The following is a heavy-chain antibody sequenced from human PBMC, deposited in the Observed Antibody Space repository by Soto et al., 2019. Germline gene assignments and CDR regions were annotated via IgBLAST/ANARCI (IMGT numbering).Heavy chain of an antibody. V-gene: IGHV3-7*01. J-gene: IGHJ4*02. CDR2: INDDGSER. D-gene: IGHD3-3*01. CDR1: GFMFGVYW. Sequence: EAQLVESGGGLVQPGGSLRLSCEASGFMFGVYWMSWVRQAPGKGLEWVANINDDGSERNYVDSVKGRFTISSDTPNNLLFLQMNSLRDEDTAVYYCAREFYGYYTYGPGDYWGQGTLVAVSS. CDR3: AREFYGYYTYGPGDY.